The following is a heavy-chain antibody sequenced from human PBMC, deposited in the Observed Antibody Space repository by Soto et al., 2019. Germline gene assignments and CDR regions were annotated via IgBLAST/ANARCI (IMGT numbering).Heavy chain of an antibody. D-gene: IGHD2-2*01. J-gene: IGHJ4*02. CDR2: IYHSGRT. Sequence: PSETLSLTCTVSGGSISSYYWSWIRQPPGKGLEWIGYIYHSGRTNYNPSLKSRISMSVDTSENQFSLKLSSVTAADTAVYFCAREDRPGISYFDLWGQGTLVTVSS. V-gene: IGHV4-59*12. CDR3: AREDRPGISYFDL. CDR1: GGSISSYY.